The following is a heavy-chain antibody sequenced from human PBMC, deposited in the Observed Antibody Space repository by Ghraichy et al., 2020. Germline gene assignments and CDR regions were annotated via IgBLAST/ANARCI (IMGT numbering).Heavy chain of an antibody. CDR2: ISGSGGDT. D-gene: IGHD1-14*01. CDR1: GFTFRYYA. J-gene: IGHJ4*02. V-gene: IGHV3-23*01. Sequence: GESLNTSCAASGFTFRYYAMSWVRQAPGKGLEWISAISGSGGDTYYADSVKGRFTISRDNSKDSVSLQMNSLRAEDTAVYYCAKDHGTEGFDYWGQGTLVSVSS. CDR3: AKDHGTEGFDY.